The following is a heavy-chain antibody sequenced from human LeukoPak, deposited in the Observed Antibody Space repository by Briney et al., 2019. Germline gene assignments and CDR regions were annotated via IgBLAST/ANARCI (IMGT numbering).Heavy chain of an antibody. CDR2: ISGSGGST. Sequence: PGGSLRLSCAASGFTFSSYAMSWVRQAPGKGLEWVSAISGSGGSTYYADSVKGRFTISRDNSKNTLYLQMNSLRSEDRAVYYCAKVRYDFWSGFDYWGQGTLVTVSS. D-gene: IGHD3-3*01. CDR1: GFTFSSYA. V-gene: IGHV3-23*01. CDR3: AKVRYDFWSGFDY. J-gene: IGHJ4*02.